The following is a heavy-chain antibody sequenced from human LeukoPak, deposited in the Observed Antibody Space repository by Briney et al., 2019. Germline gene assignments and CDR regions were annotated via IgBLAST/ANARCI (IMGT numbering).Heavy chain of an antibody. CDR2: IYPNRGGT. CDR1: RYTFTGYY. V-gene: IGHV1-2*02. CDR3: ARVYGDYPYYFDY. Sequence: ASVKVSSKASRYTFTGYYLHWVRPAPGQGVEWMGWIYPNRGGTNYAQQSQGRVTMTRDTSISTAYMELSRLRSEDTAVYYCARVYGDYPYYFDYWGQGTLVTVSS. D-gene: IGHD4-17*01. J-gene: IGHJ4*02.